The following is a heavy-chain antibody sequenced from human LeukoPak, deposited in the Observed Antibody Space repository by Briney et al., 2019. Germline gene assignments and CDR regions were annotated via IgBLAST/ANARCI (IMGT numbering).Heavy chain of an antibody. J-gene: IGHJ4*02. CDR1: GFTFDDYA. CDR2: ISGDGGST. CDR3: AKGAYDSSGYYHFDY. D-gene: IGHD3-22*01. Sequence: PGGSLRLSCAASGFTFDDYAMHWVRQAPGKGLEWVSLISGDGGSTYYADSVKGRFTISRDNSKNSLYLQMNSLRTEDTALYYCAKGAYDSSGYYHFDYWGQGTLVTVSS. V-gene: IGHV3-43*02.